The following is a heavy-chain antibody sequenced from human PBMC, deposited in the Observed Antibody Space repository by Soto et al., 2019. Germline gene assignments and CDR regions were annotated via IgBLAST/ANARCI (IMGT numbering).Heavy chain of an antibody. CDR2: IYYSGST. CDR1: GGSITSSSHY. Sequence: QLQLQESGPGLVKPSETLSLTCTVSGGSITSSSHYWGWIRQPPGKGLEWIGSIYYSGSTYYNPSLKSRVTISVDTSKNQFSLKLSSVPAADTAVYYCARRFEYFHHWGQGTLVTVSS. V-gene: IGHV4-39*01. J-gene: IGHJ1*01. CDR3: ARRFEYFHH.